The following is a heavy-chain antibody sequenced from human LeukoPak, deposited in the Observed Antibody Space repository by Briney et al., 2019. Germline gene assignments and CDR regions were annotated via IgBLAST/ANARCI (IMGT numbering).Heavy chain of an antibody. CDR3: AKGAYYGDYGPIDY. V-gene: IGHV3-23*01. Sequence: PGGSLRLSCAASGFTFSSYAMSWVRQAPGKGLEWVSAISGSGGSTYHADSVKGRFTIPRDNSKNTLYLQMNSLRAEDTAVYYCAKGAYYGDYGPIDYWGQGTLVTVSS. J-gene: IGHJ4*02. D-gene: IGHD4-17*01. CDR2: ISGSGGST. CDR1: GFTFSSYA.